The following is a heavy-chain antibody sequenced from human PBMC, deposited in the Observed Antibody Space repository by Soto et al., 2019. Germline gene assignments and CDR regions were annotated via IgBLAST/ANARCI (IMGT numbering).Heavy chain of an antibody. D-gene: IGHD3-10*01. CDR2: IYDSGKT. CDR1: GGSISRSSYY. CDR3: ARHGGVPGIKEWWFDP. V-gene: IGHV4-39*01. Sequence: QLQLQESGPGLVRPSETLSLTCTVSGGSISRSSYYWGWIRQAPGKGLEWIGSIYDSGKTYYNPSLESRVTISVDTSKNQFSLRLTSVTAADTALYYCARHGGVPGIKEWWFDPWGRGTLVTVSS. J-gene: IGHJ5*02.